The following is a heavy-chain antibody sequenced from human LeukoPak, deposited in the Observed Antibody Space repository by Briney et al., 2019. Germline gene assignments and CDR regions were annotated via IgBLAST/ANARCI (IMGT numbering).Heavy chain of an antibody. D-gene: IGHD3-10*01. Sequence: SETLSLTCTVSGGSISSSSYYWGWLRQPPGKGLEWIGSIYYSGSTYYNPSLKSRVTISVDTSKNQFSLKLSSVTAADTAVYYCARHSITMVRGVIITPGDLFDYWGQGTLVTVSS. CDR2: IYYSGST. J-gene: IGHJ4*02. CDR3: ARHSITMVRGVIITPGDLFDY. V-gene: IGHV4-39*01. CDR1: GGSISSSSYY.